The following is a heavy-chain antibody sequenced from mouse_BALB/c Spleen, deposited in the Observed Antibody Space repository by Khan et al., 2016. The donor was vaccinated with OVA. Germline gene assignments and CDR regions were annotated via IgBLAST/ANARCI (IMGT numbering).Heavy chain of an antibody. J-gene: IGHJ3*01. D-gene: IGHD2-13*01. Sequence: EVELVESGGGLVQPGGSRKLSCAASGFTFSDYGMAWIRQGPGKGPEWITFISSLAYNFYYADTVTGRFTISRANVQNILYLEMNRLRSDDTAMYYCARGDTGGFAYWGQGTLVTVSA. CDR3: ARGDTGGFAY. V-gene: IGHV5-15*02. CDR1: GFTFSDYG. CDR2: ISSLAYNF.